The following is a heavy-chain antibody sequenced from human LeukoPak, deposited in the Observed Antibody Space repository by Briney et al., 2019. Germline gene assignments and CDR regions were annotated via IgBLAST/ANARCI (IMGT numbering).Heavy chain of an antibody. CDR1: GYTFTSYY. D-gene: IGHD6-19*01. Sequence: ASVTISCKASGYTFTSYYILWVRQAPGQGLEWMGVIDPNGGSTSYAQKFQGRVTLTRDTSTSTVYMNLSSLRSEDTALYYCARDLAVADSGYYHGMDVWGQGTTVTVSS. CDR3: ARDLAVADSGYYHGMDV. CDR2: IDPNGGST. V-gene: IGHV1-46*01. J-gene: IGHJ6*02.